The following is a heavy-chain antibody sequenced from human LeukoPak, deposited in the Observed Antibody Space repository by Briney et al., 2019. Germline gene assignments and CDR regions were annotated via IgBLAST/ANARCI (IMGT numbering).Heavy chain of an antibody. CDR1: GFTFSSYA. CDR2: ISGSGGTT. CDR3: AKDGREGYYDPSYFDY. V-gene: IGHV3-23*01. Sequence: PGGSLRLSCAASGFTFSSYAMSWVRQAPGKGLEWVSAISGSGGTTYYADSVKGRFTISRDNSKNTLYLQMNSLRAEDTAVYYCAKDGREGYYDPSYFDYWGQGTLVTVSS. D-gene: IGHD3-22*01. J-gene: IGHJ4*02.